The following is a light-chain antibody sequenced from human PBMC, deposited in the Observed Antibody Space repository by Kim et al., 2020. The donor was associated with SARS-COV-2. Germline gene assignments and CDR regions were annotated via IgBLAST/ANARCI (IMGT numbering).Light chain of an antibody. CDR2: EVN. J-gene: IGLJ2*01. V-gene: IGLV2-14*01. CDR1: SSDIGGYNY. CDR3: SSYASRGGLV. Sequence: QSALTQTPSVSGSPAQSITISCIGTSSDIGGYNYVSWYQQHPGQAPKLIIYEVNSRPSGISSRFSGSKSGNAASLTISGLRAEDEADYHCSSYASRGGLVFGAWTQLTVL.